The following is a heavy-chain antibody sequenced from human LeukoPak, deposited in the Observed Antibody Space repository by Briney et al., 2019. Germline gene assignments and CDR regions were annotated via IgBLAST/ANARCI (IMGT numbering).Heavy chain of an antibody. D-gene: IGHD3-10*01. Sequence: SETLSLTCTVSGGSISSYYWSWLRQPPGKGLEWIGYIYYSGSTNYNPSLKSRVTISVDTSKNQFSLKLSSVTAADTAVYYCARLAVARGNAFDIWGQGTMVTVSS. J-gene: IGHJ3*02. V-gene: IGHV4-59*01. CDR1: GGSISSYY. CDR3: ARLAVARGNAFDI. CDR2: IYYSGST.